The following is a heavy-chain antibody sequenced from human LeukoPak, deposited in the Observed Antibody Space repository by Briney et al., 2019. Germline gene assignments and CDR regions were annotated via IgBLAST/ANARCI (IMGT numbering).Heavy chain of an antibody. V-gene: IGHV3-30*03. CDR3: AGGYSSSWYTDD. CDR2: ISYDGSNK. Sequence: GGSLRLSCAASGFTFSSYGMHWVRQAPGKGLEWVAVISYDGSNKYYADSVKGRFTISRDNSKNTLYLQMNSLRAEDTAVYYCAGGYSSSWYTDDWGQGTLVTVSS. D-gene: IGHD6-13*01. J-gene: IGHJ4*02. CDR1: GFTFSSYG.